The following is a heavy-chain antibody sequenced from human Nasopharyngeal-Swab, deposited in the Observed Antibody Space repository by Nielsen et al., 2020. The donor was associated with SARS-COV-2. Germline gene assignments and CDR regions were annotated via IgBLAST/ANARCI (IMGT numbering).Heavy chain of an antibody. CDR2: IYSGGSST. Sequence: WIRQPPGKGLEWVSVIYSGGSSTYYADSVKGRFTISRDNSKNTLYLQMSSLRAEDTAVYYCAKDGYYYDSSGYGMDVWGQGTTVTVSS. J-gene: IGHJ6*02. D-gene: IGHD3-22*01. V-gene: IGHV3-23*03. CDR3: AKDGYYYDSSGYGMDV.